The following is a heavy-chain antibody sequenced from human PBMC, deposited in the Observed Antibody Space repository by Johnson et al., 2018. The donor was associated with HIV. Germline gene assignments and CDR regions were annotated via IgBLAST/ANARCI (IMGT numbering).Heavy chain of an antibody. CDR1: GFTFSNFA. Sequence: VQLVESGGGLVQPGGSLRLSCEVSGFTFSNFAMSWVRQAPGKGLEWVSVISGSGDRTSYADFAKGRFTISRDNSKTTLYLQMNSLRAEDTAVYYCAREEGVGDDYGGKSAFDIWGQGTMVTVSS. D-gene: IGHD4-23*01. V-gene: IGHV3-23*04. CDR3: AREEGVGDDYGGKSAFDI. J-gene: IGHJ3*02. CDR2: ISGSGDRT.